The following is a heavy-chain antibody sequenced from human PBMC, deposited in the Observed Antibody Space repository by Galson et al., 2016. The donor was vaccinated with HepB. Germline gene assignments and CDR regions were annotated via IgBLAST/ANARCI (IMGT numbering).Heavy chain of an antibody. CDR3: ARMDPALISGFDY. CDR2: IYYSGTT. J-gene: IGHJ4*02. D-gene: IGHD2-15*01. CDR1: GGSISSGGYY. V-gene: IGHV4-61*08. Sequence: SETLSLTCTVSGGSISSGGYYWNWIRQHPGKGLEWIGYIYYSGTTNYKPSLKGRDTISVDTSKNPFSLRLSSVTAADTAVYYSARMDPALISGFDYWGQGTLVTVSS.